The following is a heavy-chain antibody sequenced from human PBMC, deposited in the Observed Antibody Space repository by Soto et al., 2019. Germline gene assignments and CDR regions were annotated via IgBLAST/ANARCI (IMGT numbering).Heavy chain of an antibody. Sequence: QVQLVQSGAEVKKPGASVKVSCKASGYTFTGYYMHWVRQAPGQGLEWMGWINPNSGGTNYAQKFQGWVTMTRDTSISTAYMELSRLRSDDTAVYYCARVPYCSGGSCWLFFDYWGQGTLVTVSS. J-gene: IGHJ4*02. CDR2: INPNSGGT. CDR3: ARVPYCSGGSCWLFFDY. D-gene: IGHD2-15*01. V-gene: IGHV1-2*04. CDR1: GYTFTGYY.